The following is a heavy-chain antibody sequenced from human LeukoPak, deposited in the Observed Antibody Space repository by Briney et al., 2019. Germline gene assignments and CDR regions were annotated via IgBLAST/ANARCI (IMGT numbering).Heavy chain of an antibody. CDR3: AREVHCSGGSCYFKYFDY. CDR1: GFTFSSYA. J-gene: IGHJ4*02. V-gene: IGHV3-23*01. D-gene: IGHD2-15*01. Sequence: GGSLRLSCAASGFTFSSYAMSWVRQAPGKGLEWVSAISGSGGSTYYADSVKGRFTISRDNSKNTLYLQMNSLRAEDTAVYYCAREVHCSGGSCYFKYFDYWGQGTLVTVSS. CDR2: ISGSGGST.